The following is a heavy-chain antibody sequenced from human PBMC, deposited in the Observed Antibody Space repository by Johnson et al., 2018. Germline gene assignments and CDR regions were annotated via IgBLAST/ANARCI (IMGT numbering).Heavy chain of an antibody. CDR2: ISSSGSTI. V-gene: IGHV3-11*01. D-gene: IGHD3-3*01. J-gene: IGHJ6*03. CDR1: GFTFSDYY. CDR3: TSGAIFGVVRGYYYMDV. Sequence: QVQLVESGGGLVKPGGSLRLSCAASGFTFSDYYMSWIRQAPGQGLEWVSYISSSGSTIYYADSVKGRFTISRDNAKNSLYPQMNSLKTEDTAVYYCTSGAIFGVVRGYYYMDVWGKGTTVTVSS.